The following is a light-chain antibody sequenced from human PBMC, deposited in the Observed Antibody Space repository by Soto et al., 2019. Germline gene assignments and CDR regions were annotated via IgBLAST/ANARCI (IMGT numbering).Light chain of an antibody. CDR3: QSVDGKYVV. V-gene: IGLV6-57*04. Sequence: NFMLTQPHSVSESPGQTVTISCTRSSGSIASDYVQWYQQRPGSAPINVIFEDSQRPSGVPDRFSGSIDSSSNSASLTISRLTTEDAADYYCQSVDGKYVVFGGRDQGHRP. J-gene: IGLJ2*01. CDR2: EDS. CDR1: SGSIASDY.